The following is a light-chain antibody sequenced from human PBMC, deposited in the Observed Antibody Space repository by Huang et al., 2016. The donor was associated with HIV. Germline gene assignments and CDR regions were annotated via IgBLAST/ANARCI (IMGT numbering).Light chain of an antibody. CDR3: QQYDGYPWT. CDR1: QIFTTW. Sequence: DIQMTQSPSTLSASVGDRVTITCRASQIFTTWLAWYQQKPGKAPKLLSYDVSSLESGVPSRFSGRGSGTEVTLNISSLQPDDFATYYCQQYDGYPWTFGQGTKVEIK. V-gene: IGKV1-5*01. J-gene: IGKJ1*01. CDR2: DVS.